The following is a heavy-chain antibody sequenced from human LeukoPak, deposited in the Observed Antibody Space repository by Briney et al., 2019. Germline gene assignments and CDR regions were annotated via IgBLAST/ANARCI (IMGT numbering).Heavy chain of an antibody. CDR3: AKVGETYGGNPWYYYYGMDV. D-gene: IGHD4-23*01. Sequence: GGSLRLSCAASGFTFSSYAMSWVRQAPGKGLEWVSAISGSDGSTYYADSVKGRFTISRDNSKNTLYLQMNSLRAEDTAVYYCAKVGETYGGNPWYYYYGMDVWGQGTTVTVSS. V-gene: IGHV3-23*01. J-gene: IGHJ6*02. CDR2: ISGSDGST. CDR1: GFTFSSYA.